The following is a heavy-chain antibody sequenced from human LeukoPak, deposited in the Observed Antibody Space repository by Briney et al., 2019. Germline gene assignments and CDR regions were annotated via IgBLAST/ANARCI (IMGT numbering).Heavy chain of an antibody. Sequence: QPGGSLRLSCAASGFTFINYGMHWVRRAPGKGLEWVAVIWYDENNKYYTDSVKGRYTISRDDSENTLFLQMSSLRAEDTAMYYCARASIAPTLYYLDYWGQGTLVTVSS. CDR2: IWYDENNK. J-gene: IGHJ4*02. CDR3: ARASIAPTLYYLDY. D-gene: IGHD6-6*01. CDR1: GFTFINYG. V-gene: IGHV3-33*01.